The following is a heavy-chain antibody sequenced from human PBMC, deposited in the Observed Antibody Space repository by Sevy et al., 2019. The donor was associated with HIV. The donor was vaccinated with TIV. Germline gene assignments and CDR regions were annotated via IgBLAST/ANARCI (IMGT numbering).Heavy chain of an antibody. V-gene: IGHV3-23*01. D-gene: IGHD2-15*01. Sequence: GESLKISCAASGFTFSSYAMSWVRQAPGKGLEWVSAISGSGGTTYYADSVKGRFTISRDNSKNTLYLQMHSLRAEDTAVYYCAKAAGYCSGGSCYFWWFDPWGQGTLVTVSS. CDR3: AKAAGYCSGGSCYFWWFDP. CDR2: ISGSGGTT. J-gene: IGHJ5*02. CDR1: GFTFSSYA.